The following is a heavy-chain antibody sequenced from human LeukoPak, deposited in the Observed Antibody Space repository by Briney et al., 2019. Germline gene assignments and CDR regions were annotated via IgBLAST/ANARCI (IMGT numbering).Heavy chain of an antibody. V-gene: IGHV1-69*04. J-gene: IGHJ4*02. CDR3: ASPGIAGAGTGREFDY. Sequence: GASVKVSCKASGGTFSSYAISWVRQAPGQGLEWMGRIIPILGIANYAQKFQGRVTITADKSTSTAYMELSSLRSEDTAVYYCASPGIAGAGTGREFDYWGQGTLVTVSS. D-gene: IGHD6-13*01. CDR1: GGTFSSYA. CDR2: IIPILGIA.